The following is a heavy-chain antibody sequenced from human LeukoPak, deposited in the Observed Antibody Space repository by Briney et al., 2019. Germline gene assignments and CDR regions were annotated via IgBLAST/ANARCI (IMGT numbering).Heavy chain of an antibody. V-gene: IGHV1-2*02. CDR3: ATHLPYSAEYYYYMDV. CDR2: INPNSGGT. Sequence: ASVKVSCKASGYTFTGYYMHWVRQAPGQGPEWMGWINPNSGGTNYAQKFQGRVTMTRDTSISTAYMELSRLRSEDTAVYYCATHLPYSAEYYYYMDVWGKGTTVTVSS. D-gene: IGHD6-13*01. CDR1: GYTFTGYY. J-gene: IGHJ6*03.